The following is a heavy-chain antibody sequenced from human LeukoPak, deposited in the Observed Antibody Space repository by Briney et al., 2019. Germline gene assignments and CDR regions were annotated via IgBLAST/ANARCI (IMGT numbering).Heavy chain of an antibody. V-gene: IGHV1-69*01. D-gene: IGHD3-10*01. CDR2: IIPIFGTA. Sequence: ASVKVSCKASGGTFSSYAISWVRQAPGQGLEWMGGIIPIFGTANYAQKFQGRVTITADESTSTAYMELSSLRSEGTAVYYCARGLTYYYGSGSSSFDYWGQGTLVTVSS. CDR1: GGTFSSYA. CDR3: ARGLTYYYGSGSSSFDY. J-gene: IGHJ4*02.